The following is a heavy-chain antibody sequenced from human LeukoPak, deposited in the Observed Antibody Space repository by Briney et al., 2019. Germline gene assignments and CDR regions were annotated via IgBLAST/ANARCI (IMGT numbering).Heavy chain of an antibody. D-gene: IGHD6-13*01. CDR2: IYTSGST. Sequence: SETLSLTCTVSGGSISSYYWSWIRQPAGKGLEWIGHIYTSGSTKYNPSLKSRVTISPDKSENQFSLKLSSVTAADTAVYYCAGDGYRTSWYYYWGQGTLVTVSS. CDR3: AGDGYRTSWYYY. V-gene: IGHV4-4*07. CDR1: GGSISSYY. J-gene: IGHJ4*02.